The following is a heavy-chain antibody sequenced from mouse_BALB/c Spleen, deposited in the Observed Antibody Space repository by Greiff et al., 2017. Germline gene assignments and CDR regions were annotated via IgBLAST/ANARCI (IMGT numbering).Heavy chain of an antibody. CDR3: ARGGGNYAMDY. Sequence: EVQLVESGGGLVQPGGSRKLSCAASGFTFSSFGMHWVRQAPEKGLEWVAYISSGSSTIYYADTVKGRFTISRDNPKNTLFLQMTSLRSEDTAMYYCARGGGNYAMDYWGQGTSVTVSS. CDR2: ISSGSSTI. V-gene: IGHV5-17*02. D-gene: IGHD1-1*02. J-gene: IGHJ4*01. CDR1: GFTFSSFG.